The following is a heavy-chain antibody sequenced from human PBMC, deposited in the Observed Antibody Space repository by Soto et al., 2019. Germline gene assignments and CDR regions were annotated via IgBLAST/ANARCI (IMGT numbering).Heavy chain of an antibody. J-gene: IGHJ6*02. CDR2: ISSNGGST. Sequence: EVQLVESGGGLVQPGGSLRLSCAASGFTFSSYAMHWVRQAPGKGLEYVSAISSNGGSTYYANSVKGRFTISRDNSKNTRYLQMGSLRAEDMAVYYCARALKRAYYYGSGSQNYYYGMDVWGQGTTVTVSS. CDR1: GFTFSSYA. D-gene: IGHD3-10*01. V-gene: IGHV3-64*01. CDR3: ARALKRAYYYGSGSQNYYYGMDV.